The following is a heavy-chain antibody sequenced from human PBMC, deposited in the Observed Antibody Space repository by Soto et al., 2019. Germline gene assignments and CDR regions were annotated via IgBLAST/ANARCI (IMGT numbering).Heavy chain of an antibody. Sequence: GGSLRLSCAASGFTFSSYAMSWVRQAPGKGLEWVSAISGSGGSTYYADSVKGRFTISRDNSKNTLYLQMNSLRAEDTAVYYCAHFPPAYSWGTGPSYSSGALDYWGQGTLVTVSS. CDR1: GFTFSSYA. V-gene: IGHV3-23*01. D-gene: IGHD6-19*01. J-gene: IGHJ4*02. CDR3: AHFPPAYSWGTGPSYSSGALDY. CDR2: ISGSGGST.